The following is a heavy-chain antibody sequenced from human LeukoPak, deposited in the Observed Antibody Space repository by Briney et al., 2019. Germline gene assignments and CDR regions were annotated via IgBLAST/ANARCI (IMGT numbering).Heavy chain of an antibody. V-gene: IGHV1-18*01. J-gene: IGHJ5*02. Sequence: GSSVNVSFKASGYTLTIYGISWVRQAPGQGLEWMGWISAYNGNTNYAQKLQGRVTMTTDTSTSTAYMELRSLRSDDTAVYYCAREIGYGDSRWFDPWGQGTLVTVSS. D-gene: IGHD4-17*01. CDR2: ISAYNGNT. CDR3: AREIGYGDSRWFDP. CDR1: GYTLTIYG.